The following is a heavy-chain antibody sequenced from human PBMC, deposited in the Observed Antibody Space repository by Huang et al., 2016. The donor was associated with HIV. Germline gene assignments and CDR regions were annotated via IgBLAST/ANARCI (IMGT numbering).Heavy chain of an antibody. CDR3: ARDRKYDNAWYWFDP. V-gene: IGHV1-69*01. CDR2: IIPIFGTP. J-gene: IGHJ5*02. D-gene: IGHD1-1*01. Sequence: QVQLVQSGAEVKKPGSSVRVSCEVSGGTFSSYAINWVRQAPGQGLEWMGGIIPIFGTPNYAQKCQGRVTITADESTSTAYMELSSLRSDDTAVYYCARDRKYDNAWYWFDPWGQGTLVTVSS. CDR1: GGTFSSYA.